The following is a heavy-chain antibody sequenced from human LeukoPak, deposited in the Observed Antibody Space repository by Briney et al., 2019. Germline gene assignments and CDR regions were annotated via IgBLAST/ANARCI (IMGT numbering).Heavy chain of an antibody. D-gene: IGHD3-22*01. Sequence: PGGSLRLSCAASGFTFSSSAMSWVRQAPGKGLEWVSSISSSSSYIYYADSVKGRFTISRDNAKNSLYLQMNSLRAEDTAVYYCAREKITMIGDDYWGQGTLVTVSS. CDR1: GFTFSSSA. J-gene: IGHJ4*02. V-gene: IGHV3-21*01. CDR2: ISSSSSYI. CDR3: AREKITMIGDDY.